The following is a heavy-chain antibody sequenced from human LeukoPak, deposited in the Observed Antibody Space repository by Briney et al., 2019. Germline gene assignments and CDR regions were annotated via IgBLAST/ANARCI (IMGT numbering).Heavy chain of an antibody. CDR3: ARGIAVAGTFDY. CDR1: GGTFISYA. D-gene: IGHD6-19*01. J-gene: IGHJ4*02. V-gene: IGHV1-69*01. Sequence: GVSVKVSCKASGGTFISYAISWVRQAPGQGLEWMGGIIPIFGTANYAQKFQGRVTITADESTSTAYMELSSLRSEDTAVYYCARGIAVAGTFDYWGQGTLVTVSS. CDR2: IIPIFGTA.